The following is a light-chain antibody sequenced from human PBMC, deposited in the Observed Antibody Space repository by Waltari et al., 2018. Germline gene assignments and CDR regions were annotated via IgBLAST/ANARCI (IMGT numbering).Light chain of an antibody. CDR3: QQYNSYPWT. J-gene: IGKJ1*01. CDR1: QSISSW. Sequence: DIQMTQSPSTLSASVGDRVTITCRARQSISSWLAWYQQKPGKAPKLLLYKASSLESGVPSRFSGSGSGTEFTLTISSLQPDDFATHYCQQYNSYPWTFGQGTKVEIK. V-gene: IGKV1-5*03. CDR2: KAS.